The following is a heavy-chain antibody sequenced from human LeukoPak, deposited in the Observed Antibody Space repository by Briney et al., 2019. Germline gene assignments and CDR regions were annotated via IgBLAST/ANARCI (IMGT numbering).Heavy chain of an antibody. J-gene: IGHJ5*02. V-gene: IGHV3-23*01. D-gene: IGHD6-19*01. CDR3: AKDLSRAVAADWFDP. CDR1: GFTFSNYD. CDR2: ISDSGGST. Sequence: TGGSLRLSCAASGFTFSNYDMSWVRQAPGKGLEWVSSISDSGGSTYYADSVKDRFTISRDNSKNTLYLQMTNLRAADTAVYYCAKDLSRAVAADWFDPWDQGSLVTVSS.